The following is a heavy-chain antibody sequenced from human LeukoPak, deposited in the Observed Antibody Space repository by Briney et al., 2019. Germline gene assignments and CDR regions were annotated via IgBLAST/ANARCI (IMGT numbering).Heavy chain of an antibody. CDR1: GFTVSSNY. V-gene: IGHV3-66*02. CDR3: ARTITYYDILTGPTDY. CDR2: IYSGGST. D-gene: IGHD3-9*01. J-gene: IGHJ4*02. Sequence: GGSLRLSCAASGFTVSSNYMSWVRQAPGKGLEWVSVIYSGGSTYYADSVKGRSTISRDNSKNTLYLQMNSLRAEDTAVYYCARTITYYDILTGPTDYWGQGTLVTVSS.